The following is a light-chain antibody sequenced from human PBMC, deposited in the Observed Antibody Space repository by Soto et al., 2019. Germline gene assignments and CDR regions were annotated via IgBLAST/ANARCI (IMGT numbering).Light chain of an antibody. CDR2: KDS. J-gene: IGLJ2*01. V-gene: IGLV3-25*03. CDR3: QSADSSDSFRVV. Sequence: SYELTQPPSVSVSPGQTARITCSGDVLPKQFVYWYQQKSGQAPVLVIYKDSDRPSGIPERFSGSTSGTTVTLTISAVQAEDEADYYCQSADSSDSFRVVFGGGTTLTVL. CDR1: VLPKQF.